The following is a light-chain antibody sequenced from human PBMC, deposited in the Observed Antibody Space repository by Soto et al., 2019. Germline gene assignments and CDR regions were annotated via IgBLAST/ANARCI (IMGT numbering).Light chain of an antibody. Sequence: QSVLTQPTSASVTPGQRVTISCSVSSSNIGSNYVYWYHQLPGTAPKLLLYRNNQRPSGVPDRFSGSKSGTSASLAISGLRSEDEADYYCAAWDDSLSGVVFGGGTKVTVL. V-gene: IGLV1-47*01. CDR2: RNN. CDR3: AAWDDSLSGVV. J-gene: IGLJ2*01. CDR1: SSNIGSNY.